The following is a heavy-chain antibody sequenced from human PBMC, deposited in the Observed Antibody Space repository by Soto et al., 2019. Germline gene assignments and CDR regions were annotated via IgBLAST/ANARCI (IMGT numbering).Heavy chain of an antibody. J-gene: IGHJ4*02. CDR2: IYYSGST. Sequence: SETLSLTCSVSGGSISSVSYFWGWIRQPPGKGLEWIGNIYYSGSTYYNPSLKSRVTIPVDTSKNHFSLKLSSVTAADTAVYYCARTLRDHGSSSFDYWGQGTLVTVSS. CDR3: ARTLRDHGSSSFDY. CDR1: GGSISSVSYF. V-gene: IGHV4-39*02. D-gene: IGHD6-6*01.